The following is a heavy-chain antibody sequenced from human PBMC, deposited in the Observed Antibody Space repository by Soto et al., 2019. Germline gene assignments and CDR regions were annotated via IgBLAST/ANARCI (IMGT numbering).Heavy chain of an antibody. CDR1: GFTFSSYA. Sequence: EVQLLESGGGLVQPGGSLRLSCAASGFTFSSYAMSWVRQAPGKGLEWVSAISGSGGSTYYADSVKGRFTISRDNSKNTLYLQMNSLRAEDTAVYYCAKGPTDYGDYQTPYYFDYCGQGTLVTVSS. J-gene: IGHJ4*02. D-gene: IGHD4-17*01. CDR2: ISGSGGST. V-gene: IGHV3-23*01. CDR3: AKGPTDYGDYQTPYYFDY.